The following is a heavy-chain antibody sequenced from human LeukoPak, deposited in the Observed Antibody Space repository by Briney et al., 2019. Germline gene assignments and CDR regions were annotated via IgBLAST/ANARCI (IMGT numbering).Heavy chain of an antibody. CDR3: AGEEWGVGDYYYYMDV. Sequence: KSGGSLRLSCAASGFTFSSYSMNWVRQAPGKGLEWVSSISSSSSYIYYADSVKGRFTISRDNAKNSLYLQMNSLRAEDTAVYYCAGEEWGVGDYYYYMDVWGKGTTVTVSS. CDR2: ISSSSSYI. D-gene: IGHD3-10*01. J-gene: IGHJ6*03. CDR1: GFTFSSYS. V-gene: IGHV3-21*01.